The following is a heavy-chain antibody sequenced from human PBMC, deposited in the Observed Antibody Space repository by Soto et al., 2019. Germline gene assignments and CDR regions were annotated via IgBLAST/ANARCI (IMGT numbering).Heavy chain of an antibody. Sequence: QVQLVQSGAEVKKPGASVKVFCKASGYTFTDYAVHWVRQAPGQRLELMGWIAPGNGNTKYSQNFQGRVTITRDTSANTAYMELSSLRSEDTAVYSCEKGSRMWTPDYWGQGTLVTVSS. CDR1: GYTFTDYA. CDR3: EKGSRMWTPDY. J-gene: IGHJ4*02. CDR2: IAPGNGNT. D-gene: IGHD2-21*01. V-gene: IGHV1-3*01.